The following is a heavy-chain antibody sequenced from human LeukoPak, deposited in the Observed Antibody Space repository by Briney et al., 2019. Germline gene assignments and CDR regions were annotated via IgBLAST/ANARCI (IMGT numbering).Heavy chain of an antibody. CDR2: ISSSSSYI. Sequence: GGSLRLSCAASGFTFSSYSMNWVRQAPGKGLEWVSSISSSSSYIYYADSVKGRFTISRDNAKNSLYLQMNSLRAEDTAVYYCARPAYSSSWLPGPQTTRWYFDLWGRGTLVTVSS. CDR1: GFTFSSYS. V-gene: IGHV3-21*01. J-gene: IGHJ2*01. D-gene: IGHD6-13*01. CDR3: ARPAYSSSWLPGPQTTRWYFDL.